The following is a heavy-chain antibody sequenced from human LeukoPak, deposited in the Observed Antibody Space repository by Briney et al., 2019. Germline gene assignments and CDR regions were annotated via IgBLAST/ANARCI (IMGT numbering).Heavy chain of an antibody. CDR1: GGSITRYY. J-gene: IGHJ4*02. Sequence: PSETLSLTCTVSGGSITRYYWSWIRRPPGKGLEWLANVDYSGSTAYNPSLNGRIAISPDTSKNQFSLKLRSVTAADTAVYYCARLNGGNWGPGILVTVS. CDR2: VDYSGST. CDR3: ARLNGGN. D-gene: IGHD4-23*01. V-gene: IGHV4-59*08.